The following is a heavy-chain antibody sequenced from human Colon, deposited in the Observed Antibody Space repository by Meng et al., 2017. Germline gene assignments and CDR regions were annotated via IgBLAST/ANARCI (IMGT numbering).Heavy chain of an antibody. J-gene: IGHJ4*02. D-gene: IGHD4-11*01. V-gene: IGHV3-11*01. CDR3: VRSRTTEITKYYFDY. CDR2: ISSSGGDK. CDR1: GFTFSDYY. Sequence: VQLGEAGGGLVKPGGCLRLSCSSSGFTFSDYYLTWIRQAPGKGLEWISYISSSGGDKYYADSVKGRFTISRDNSNNSLYLQMNSLRADDTAVYYCVRSRTTEITKYYFDYWGQGTLVTVSS.